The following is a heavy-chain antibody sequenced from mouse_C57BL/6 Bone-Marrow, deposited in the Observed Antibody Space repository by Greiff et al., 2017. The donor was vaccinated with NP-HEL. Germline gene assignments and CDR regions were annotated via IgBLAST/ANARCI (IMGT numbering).Heavy chain of an antibody. CDR3: AMRTEWYVDD. Sequence: VQLLQPGADLVKPGASVKVSCKASGYTFTSYWMHWVQQRPGQGLEWIGTIHPSGSDTNYNHNLKGKATLTVDKSSSTAYMQLRSLTSEESAVYYCAMRTEWYVDDWGKGTTVTVSA. J-gene: IGHJ1*03. CDR2: IHPSGSDT. V-gene: IGHV1-74*01. CDR1: GYTFTSYW.